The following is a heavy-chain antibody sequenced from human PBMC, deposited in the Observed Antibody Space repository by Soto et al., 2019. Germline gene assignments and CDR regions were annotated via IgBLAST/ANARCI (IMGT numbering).Heavy chain of an antibody. D-gene: IGHD5-18*01. V-gene: IGHV1-8*01. J-gene: IGHJ4*02. CDR3: ARDSSYGLVY. CDR2: MNPNTGNT. CDR1: GYTFTSYE. Sequence: QVQLVQSGAEVKKPGASVKVSCKASGYTFTSYEINWVRQATGQGLEWMGWMNPNTGNTAYAQKFQGRVTMTRNTSIRTAYMELSSLRSADTAVYYCARDSSYGLVYWGQGTLVTVSS.